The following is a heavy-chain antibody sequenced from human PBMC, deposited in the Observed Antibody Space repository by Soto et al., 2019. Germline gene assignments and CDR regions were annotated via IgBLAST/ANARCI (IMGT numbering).Heavy chain of an antibody. CDR1: GFTFDDYA. CDR3: AKDGGGSGWGLGGGSFDY. V-gene: IGHV3-9*01. Sequence: EVQLVESGGGLVQPGRSLRLSCAASGFTFDDYAMHWVRQAPGKGLEWVSGISWNSGSIGYADSVKGRFTISRDNAKNSLYLQMNSLRAEDTAVYYCAKDGGGSGWGLGGGSFDYWGQGTLVTVSS. D-gene: IGHD6-19*01. J-gene: IGHJ4*02. CDR2: ISWNSGSI.